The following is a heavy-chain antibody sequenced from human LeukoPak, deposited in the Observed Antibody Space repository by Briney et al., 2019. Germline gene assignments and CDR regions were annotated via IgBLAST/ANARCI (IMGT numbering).Heavy chain of an antibody. D-gene: IGHD2-21*01. J-gene: IGHJ4*02. V-gene: IGHV3-21*05. CDR1: GFTFNTYT. CDR2: ISGSSGII. CDR3: ARGVVDY. Sequence: GGSLRLSCAASGFTFNTYTMNWVRQAPGKGLEWVSYISGSSGIIDYADSVKGRFTISRGNAKNSLYLQMNSLRAEDTAVYYCARGVVDYWGQGTLVTVSS.